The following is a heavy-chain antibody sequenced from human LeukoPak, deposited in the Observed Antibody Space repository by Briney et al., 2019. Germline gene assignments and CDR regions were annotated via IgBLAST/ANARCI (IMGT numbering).Heavy chain of an antibody. Sequence: VASVKVSCKASGYTFTSYAMHWVRQAPGQRLEWMGWINAGNGNTKYSQKFQGRVTITGDTSASTAYMELSSLRSEDTALYYCARAKVVRGVIHFNYWGQGTLVTVSS. V-gene: IGHV1-3*01. CDR1: GYTFTSYA. J-gene: IGHJ4*02. CDR2: INAGNGNT. D-gene: IGHD3-10*01. CDR3: ARAKVVRGVIHFNY.